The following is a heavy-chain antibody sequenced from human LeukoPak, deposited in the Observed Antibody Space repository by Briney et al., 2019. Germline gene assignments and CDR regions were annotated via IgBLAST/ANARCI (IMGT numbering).Heavy chain of an antibody. CDR1: GFSLSSSGMR. CDR2: IDWDDDK. Sequence: SGPALVKPTQTLTVTCTFSGFSLSSSGMRVSWIRQPPGKALEWLARIDWDDDKFYSTPLKTRLTISKDTSKNQVVLTMTNMDPVDTATYYCARMVVVTAYTFDYWGQGTLVTVSS. J-gene: IGHJ4*02. CDR3: ARMVVVTAYTFDY. V-gene: IGHV2-70*04. D-gene: IGHD2-21*02.